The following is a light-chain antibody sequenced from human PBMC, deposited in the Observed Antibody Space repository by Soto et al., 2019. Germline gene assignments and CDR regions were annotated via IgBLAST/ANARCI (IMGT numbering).Light chain of an antibody. CDR2: KAS. V-gene: IGKV1-5*03. CDR3: QQYASYPLT. Sequence: DIQMTQSPSTLSPSVGDRVTITCRASQRISGWLAWYQQKPGKAPTLLIYKASSLDSGIPSRFSGSGSGTEFTLTISSLEPDDFAIYYCQQYASYPLTFGQGTQVEIK. J-gene: IGKJ1*01. CDR1: QRISGW.